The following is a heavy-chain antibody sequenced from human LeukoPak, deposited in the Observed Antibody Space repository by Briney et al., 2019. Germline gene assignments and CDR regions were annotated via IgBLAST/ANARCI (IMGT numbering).Heavy chain of an antibody. D-gene: IGHD2-2*01. V-gene: IGHV1-18*01. Sequence: GASVKVSCKASGGTFSSYAISWVRQAPGQGLEWMGWISAYNGNTNYAQKLQGRVTMTTDTSTSTAYMELRSLRSDDTAVYYCARVGWGYCSSTSCPLIDYWGQGTLVTVSS. CDR2: ISAYNGNT. CDR3: ARVGWGYCSSTSCPLIDY. J-gene: IGHJ4*02. CDR1: GGTFSSYA.